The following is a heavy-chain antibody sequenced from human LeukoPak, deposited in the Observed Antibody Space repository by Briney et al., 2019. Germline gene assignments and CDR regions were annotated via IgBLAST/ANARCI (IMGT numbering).Heavy chain of an antibody. CDR2: IIPIFGTA. CDR3: ARYSQWLDEPYNDY. J-gene: IGHJ4*02. Sequence: GASVKVSCKASGGTFSSYAISWVRQAPGQGLEWMGGIIPIFGTANYAQKFQGRVTITADKSTSTAYMELNSLRAEDTAVYYCARYSQWLDEPYNDYWGQGTLVTVSS. CDR1: GGTFSSYA. V-gene: IGHV1-69*06. D-gene: IGHD6-19*01.